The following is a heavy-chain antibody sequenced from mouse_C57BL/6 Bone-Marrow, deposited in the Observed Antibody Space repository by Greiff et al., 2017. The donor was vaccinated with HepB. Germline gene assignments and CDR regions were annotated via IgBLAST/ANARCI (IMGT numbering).Heavy chain of an antibody. J-gene: IGHJ1*03. CDR1: GFSLTSYG. CDR2: IWGGGST. V-gene: IGHV2-9*01. Sequence: QVQLKESGPGLVAPSQSLSITCTVSGFSLTSYGVDWVRQPPGKGLEWLGVIWGGGSTNYNSALMSRLSISKDNSKSQVFLKMNSRQTDDTAMYYCAKRPHYDGGLYWYFDVWGTGTTVTVSS. CDR3: AKRPHYDGGLYWYFDV. D-gene: IGHD1-2*01.